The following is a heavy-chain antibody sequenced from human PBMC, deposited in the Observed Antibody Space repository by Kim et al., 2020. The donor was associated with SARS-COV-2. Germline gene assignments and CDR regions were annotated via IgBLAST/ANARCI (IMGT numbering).Heavy chain of an antibody. CDR1: GGSISSYY. J-gene: IGHJ3*02. CDR2: IYYSGST. CDR3: ARDRGGSYYFPVPAFDI. D-gene: IGHD1-26*01. Sequence: SETLSLTCTVSGGSISSYYWSWIRQPPGKGLEWIGYIYYSGSTNYNPSLKSRVTISVDTSKNQFSLKLSSVTAADTAVYYCARDRGGSYYFPVPAFDIWGQGTMVTVSS. V-gene: IGHV4-59*13.